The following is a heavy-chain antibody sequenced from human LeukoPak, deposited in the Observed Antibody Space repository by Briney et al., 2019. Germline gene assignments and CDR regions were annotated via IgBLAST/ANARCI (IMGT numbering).Heavy chain of an antibody. Sequence: GGSLRLSCAASGFTVSSNYMSWVRQAPGKGLEWGAVIYSGGSTYYADSVKCRFTISRDNSKNTLYLQMNSLRAADTAVFYCARARKSGGITMLRGVKDRGWFDPWGQGTLVTVSS. D-gene: IGHD3-10*01. J-gene: IGHJ5*02. V-gene: IGHV3-66*01. CDR2: IYSGGST. CDR1: GFTVSSNY. CDR3: ARARKSGGITMLRGVKDRGWFDP.